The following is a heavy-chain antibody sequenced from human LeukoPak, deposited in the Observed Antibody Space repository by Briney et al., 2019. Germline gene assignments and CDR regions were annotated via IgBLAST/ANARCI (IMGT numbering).Heavy chain of an antibody. V-gene: IGHV3-15*01. CDR2: IKSKTDGGTT. CDR3: TTDSGYGLDY. Sequence: GGSLRLSCAASGFTFSNAWMSWVRQAPGKGLEWVGCIKSKTDGGTTDYAAPVKGRFTISRDDSKNTLYLQMNSLKTEDTAVYYCTTDSGYGLDYWGQGTLVTVSS. CDR1: GFTFSNAW. D-gene: IGHD5-12*01. J-gene: IGHJ4*02.